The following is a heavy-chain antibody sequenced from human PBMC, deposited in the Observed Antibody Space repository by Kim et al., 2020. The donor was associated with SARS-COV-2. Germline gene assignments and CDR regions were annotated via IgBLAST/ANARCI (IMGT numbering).Heavy chain of an antibody. D-gene: IGHD2-8*01. Sequence: STYYADSVRGRFTISRDDSQNTLYLQMNSLRAEDTALYYCSGAIWGANFDYWGQGTLVTVSS. CDR2: ST. CDR3: SGAIWGANFDY. J-gene: IGHJ4*02. V-gene: IGHV3-23*01.